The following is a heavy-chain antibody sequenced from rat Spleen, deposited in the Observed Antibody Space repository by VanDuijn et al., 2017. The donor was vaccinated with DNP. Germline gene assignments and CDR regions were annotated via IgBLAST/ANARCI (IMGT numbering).Heavy chain of an antibody. CDR2: INIAGST. CDR3: AVQLGVFDY. Sequence: EVQLQESGPGLVKPSQSLSLTCSVTGYSITSNFRGSWIRKFPGNTLEWMGYINIAGSTDYNPSLKSRISITRDTSKNQFFLQVNSITSEDTATYYCAVQLGVFDYWGQGVMVTVSS. CDR1: GYSITSNFR. J-gene: IGHJ2*01. D-gene: IGHD5-1*01. V-gene: IGHV3-3*01.